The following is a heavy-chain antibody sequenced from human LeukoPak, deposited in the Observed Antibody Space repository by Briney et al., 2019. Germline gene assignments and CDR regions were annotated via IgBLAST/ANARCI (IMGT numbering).Heavy chain of an antibody. V-gene: IGHV3-74*01. D-gene: IGHD5-12*01. CDR3: ARKGGYDPFEY. Sequence: GGSLRLSCAASGIPLSYYWMLDVRQAPGKRLVWVSRIYADGSSATSADSVKGRFTISRDNAKNTLYLQMNSLRSEDTAVYYCARKGGYDPFEYWGQGTLVTVSS. CDR1: GIPLSYYW. CDR2: IYADGSSA. J-gene: IGHJ4*02.